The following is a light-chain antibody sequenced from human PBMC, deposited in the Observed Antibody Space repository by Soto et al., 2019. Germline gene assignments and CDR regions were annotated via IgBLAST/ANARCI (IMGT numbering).Light chain of an antibody. V-gene: IGLV2-14*01. J-gene: IGLJ1*01. CDR1: ISDVGGYNY. CDR3: RSYTSGSTYV. CDR2: EVS. Sequence: QCLLTLPACVSGSPGQSITISCTGTISDVGGYNYVSWYQQHPGKAPKLIIYEVSNRPAEISNRFSGSKSGNTASLTISGLQAEDEADYYCRSYTSGSTYVFGTGTKVTVL.